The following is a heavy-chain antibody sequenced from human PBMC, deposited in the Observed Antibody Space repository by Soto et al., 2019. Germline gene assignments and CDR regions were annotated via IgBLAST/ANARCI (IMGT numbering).Heavy chain of an antibody. J-gene: IGHJ4*02. V-gene: IGHV4-31*03. D-gene: IGHD3-16*01. CDR1: GGSISSGGYY. CDR2: IYYSGST. CDR3: ARGETDTGGQYDY. Sequence: SETQSLTCTVSGGSISSGGYYWSWIRQHPGKGLEWIGYIYYSGSTYYNPSLKSRVTISVDTSKNQFSLKLSSVTAADTAVYYCARGETDTGGQYDYWGQGTLVTVSS.